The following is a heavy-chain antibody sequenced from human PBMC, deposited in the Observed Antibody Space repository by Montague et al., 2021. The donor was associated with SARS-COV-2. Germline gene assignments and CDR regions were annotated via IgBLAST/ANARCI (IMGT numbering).Heavy chain of an antibody. J-gene: IGHJ5*02. V-gene: IGHV4-31*01. CDR3: ARVIAGYCSSTSCYTGWFDP. Sequence: GKKNYSGITYYNPSLNSLVTISVTTSKNHFSLKLSSVTAADTAVYYCARVIAGYCSSTSCYTGWFDPWGQETLVTVSS. CDR2: KNYSGIT. D-gene: IGHD2-2*02.